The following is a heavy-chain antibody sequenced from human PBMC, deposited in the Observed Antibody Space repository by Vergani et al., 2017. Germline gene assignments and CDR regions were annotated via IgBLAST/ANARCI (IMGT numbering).Heavy chain of an antibody. D-gene: IGHD3-10*02. J-gene: IGHJ4*02. Sequence: EVHLVESGGGLVLPGRSLRLSCAASGFTFDDYAMHWVRPAPGKGLEWVSGISWNSDSIGYAESVKDRFTISRDNAKNSLHLQMNSLRTEETALYYCAKDKWANDRGSFDYWGQGTLGTGSA. CDR3: AKDKWANDRGSFDY. CDR2: ISWNSDSI. V-gene: IGHV3-9*01. CDR1: GFTFDDYA.